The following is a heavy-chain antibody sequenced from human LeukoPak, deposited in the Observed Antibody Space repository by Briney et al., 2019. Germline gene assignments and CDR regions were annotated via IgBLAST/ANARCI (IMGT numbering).Heavy chain of an antibody. J-gene: IGHJ5*02. V-gene: IGHV1-18*04. Sequence: GESLKISCRGSGYGFTSYWIVWVRQAPGQGLEWMGWVSTYNDNTNYEQNLQGRVTMTKDTSTSTAYMELRSLRSDDTAVYYCAREFDYYDDSGYSEDLWGQGTLVTVSS. D-gene: IGHD3-22*01. CDR3: AREFDYYDDSGYSEDL. CDR2: VSTYNDNT. CDR1: GYGFTSYW.